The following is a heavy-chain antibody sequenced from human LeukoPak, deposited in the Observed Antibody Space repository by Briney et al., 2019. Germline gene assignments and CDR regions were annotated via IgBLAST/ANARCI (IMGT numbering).Heavy chain of an antibody. Sequence: GGSLRLSCAGSGFTFSSYAMSWVRQAPGKGLEWVSAISDTGATTYDADSVKGRFTISRDDAKNSLYLQMNSLRVEDTAVYYCARDPRIATAGYYFDSWGQGVLVTVSS. J-gene: IGHJ4*02. CDR1: GFTFSSYA. V-gene: IGHV3-23*01. D-gene: IGHD6-13*01. CDR2: ISDTGATT. CDR3: ARDPRIATAGYYFDS.